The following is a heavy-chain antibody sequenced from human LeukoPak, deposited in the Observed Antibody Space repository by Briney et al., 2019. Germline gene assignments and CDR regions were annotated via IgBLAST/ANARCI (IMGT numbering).Heavy chain of an antibody. D-gene: IGHD6-19*01. J-gene: IGHJ4*02. CDR1: GGSFSGYY. Sequence: SETLSLTCAVYGGSFSGYYWSWIRQPPGKGLEWIGEINHSGSANYNPSLKSRVTISVDTSKNQFSLKLSSVTAADTAVYYCARGFRGENSSGWYQVDYWGQGTLVTVSS. V-gene: IGHV4-34*01. CDR3: ARGFRGENSSGWYQVDY. CDR2: INHSGSA.